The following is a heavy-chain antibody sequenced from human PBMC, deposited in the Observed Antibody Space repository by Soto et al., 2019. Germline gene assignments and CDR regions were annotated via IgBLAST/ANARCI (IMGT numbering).Heavy chain of an antibody. Sequence: QLQLQESGSGLVKPSQTLSLTCAVSGGSISSGGYSWSWIRQPPGNGLEWIGYIHHSGSTYYNPSLKSRVTIAVDRAKNQFSLKLSSVTAADTAVYYCARDAYSNYGGDYYYGMDVWGQGTTVTVSS. CDR3: ARDAYSNYGGDYYYGMDV. V-gene: IGHV4-30-2*01. CDR2: IHHSGST. D-gene: IGHD4-4*01. J-gene: IGHJ6*02. CDR1: GGSISSGGYS.